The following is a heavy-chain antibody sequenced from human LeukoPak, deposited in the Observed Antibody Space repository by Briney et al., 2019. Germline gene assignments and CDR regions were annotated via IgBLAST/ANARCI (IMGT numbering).Heavy chain of an antibody. J-gene: IGHJ4*02. CDR1: GGSITSYN. V-gene: IGHV4-59*01. D-gene: IGHD3-10*01. CDR3: ARDVLRFWELFTPD. CDR2: IYYSGST. Sequence: SETLSLTCTVSGGSITSYNWSWIWQPPGKGLEWIGYIYYSGSTNYNPSLKSRVTISVDTSKNQFSLELSSVTAADTAVYYFARDVLRFWELFTPDWGQGTLVTVSS.